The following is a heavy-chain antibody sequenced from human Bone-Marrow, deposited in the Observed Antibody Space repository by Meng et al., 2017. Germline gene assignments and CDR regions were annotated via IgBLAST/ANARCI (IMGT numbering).Heavy chain of an antibody. V-gene: IGHV3-74*01. Sequence: GESLKISCAASGFTFSSSWMHWVRQAPGKGLVWVSRINSDGSDTSYADSVKGRFTISRDNAKNTLYLHMNSLRAEDTAVYYCARAGFYGGNSGYFDYWGQGTLVTVSS. CDR3: ARAGFYGGNSGYFDY. D-gene: IGHD4-23*01. J-gene: IGHJ4*02. CDR2: INSDGSDT. CDR1: GFTFSSSW.